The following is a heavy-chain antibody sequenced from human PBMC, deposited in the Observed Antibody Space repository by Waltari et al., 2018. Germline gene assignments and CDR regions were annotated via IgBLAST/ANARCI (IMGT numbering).Heavy chain of an antibody. CDR2: NIPSLVPA. D-gene: IGHD3-16*01. CDR3: ASGLGFQGDSWFDP. CDR1: GSTFSSYA. J-gene: IGHJ5*02. V-gene: IGHV1-69*13. Sequence: QVQLVQSGAEVKKPGSSVKVSCKASGSTFSSYAISWVRQAPGQGLEWRGGNIPSLVPANSAQKFQVRVTITADESTSTAYMELSSLRSEDTAVYYCASGLGFQGDSWFDPWGQGTLVTVSS.